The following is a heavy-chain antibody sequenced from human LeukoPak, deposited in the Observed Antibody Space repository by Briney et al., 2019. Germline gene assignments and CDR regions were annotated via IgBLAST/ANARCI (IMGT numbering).Heavy chain of an antibody. CDR2: ISGSGGST. Sequence: PGGSLRLSCAASGFTFSSYAMSWVRQAPGKGLEWVSAISGSGGSTYYADSVKGRFTISRDNSKNTLYLQMNSLRAEDTAVYYCAKRGTHMVRGVTLPYYFDYWGQGTLVTVSS. CDR1: GFTFSSYA. J-gene: IGHJ4*02. D-gene: IGHD3-10*01. CDR3: AKRGTHMVRGVTLPYYFDY. V-gene: IGHV3-23*01.